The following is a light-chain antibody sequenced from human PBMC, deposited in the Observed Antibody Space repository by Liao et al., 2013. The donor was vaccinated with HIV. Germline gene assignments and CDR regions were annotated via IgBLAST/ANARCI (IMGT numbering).Light chain of an antibody. Sequence: SYELTQPPSVSVSPGQTASITCSGDKLGDKYACWYQQKPGQSPVLVIYHNTKRPSGIPERFSGSNSGNTATLTISGTQAMDEADYFCQAWDRDTVVFGGGTKLTV. V-gene: IGLV3-1*01. CDR1: KLGDKY. J-gene: IGLJ2*01. CDR3: QAWDRDTVV. CDR2: HNT.